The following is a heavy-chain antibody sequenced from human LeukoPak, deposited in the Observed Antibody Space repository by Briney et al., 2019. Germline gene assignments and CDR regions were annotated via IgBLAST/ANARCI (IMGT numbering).Heavy chain of an antibody. Sequence: GSLRLSCAASGFNFETYEMNWIRQAPGQGLEWISYISGSDDIHYAASVKARFTISRDNTKKSLYLPVINLRAEDSSLYYCAGELWLGVQHAFDVLGQGTVVTGSS. CDR2: ISGSDDI. J-gene: IGHJ3*01. D-gene: IGHD3-10*01. CDR1: GFNFETYE. V-gene: IGHV3-48*03. CDR3: AGELWLGVQHAFDV.